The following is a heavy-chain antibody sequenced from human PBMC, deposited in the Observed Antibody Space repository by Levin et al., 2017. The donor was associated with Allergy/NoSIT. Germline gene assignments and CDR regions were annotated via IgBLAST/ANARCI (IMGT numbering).Heavy chain of an antibody. J-gene: IGHJ4*02. D-gene: IGHD5-18*01. Sequence: TGGSLRLSCAASGFTFSSYAMSWVRQAPGKGLEWVSGISSSGESTYYADSVKGRFTISRDNSKNTLYLQMNSLRAEDTAVYYCAKDSPQQSWLLGILDYWGQGTLVTVSS. CDR2: ISSSGEST. CDR1: GFTFSSYA. CDR3: AKDSPQQSWLLGILDY. V-gene: IGHV3-23*01.